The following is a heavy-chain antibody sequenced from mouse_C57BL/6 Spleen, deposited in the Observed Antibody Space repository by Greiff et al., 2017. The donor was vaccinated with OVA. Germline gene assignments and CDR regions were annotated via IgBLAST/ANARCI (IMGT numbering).Heavy chain of an antibody. CDR1: GYTSTSYW. CDR2: IDPSDSYT. V-gene: IGHV1-69*01. D-gene: IGHD1-1*01. J-gene: IGHJ3*01. Sequence: VQLQQPGAELVMPGASVKLSCKASGYTSTSYWMHWVKQRPGQGLEWIGEIDPSDSYTNYNQKFKGKSTLTVDKSSSTAYMQLSSLTSEDSAVYYYARFNYYGSSYVGFAYWGQGTLVTVSA. CDR3: ARFNYYGSSYVGFAY.